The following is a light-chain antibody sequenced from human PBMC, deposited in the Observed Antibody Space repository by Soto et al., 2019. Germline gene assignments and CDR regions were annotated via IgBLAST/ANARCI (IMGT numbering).Light chain of an antibody. CDR3: QPYYRNPFT. CDR1: QSVLYRSNNKNY. CDR2: WAS. Sequence: DIVMTQSPDSLAVSLGERATINCKSSQSVLYRSNNKNYLAWYQQKPGQPPKLLIYWASTRESGVPDRFSGRESGTDFTLPISSPQTDDVAVSYCQPYYRNPFTFGPGTKVDIK. V-gene: IGKV4-1*01. J-gene: IGKJ3*01.